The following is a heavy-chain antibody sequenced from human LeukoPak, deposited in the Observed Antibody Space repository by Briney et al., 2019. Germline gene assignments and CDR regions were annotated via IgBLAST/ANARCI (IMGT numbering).Heavy chain of an antibody. CDR2: IYYSGST. D-gene: IGHD1-26*01. Sequence: SETLSLTCTVSGGSISSYCWSWIRQPPGKGLEWIGYIYYSGSTNYNPSLKSRVTISVDTSKNQFSLKLSSVTAADTAVYYCARDSVGSFDYWGQGTLVTVSS. CDR1: GGSISSYC. J-gene: IGHJ4*02. V-gene: IGHV4-59*01. CDR3: ARDSVGSFDY.